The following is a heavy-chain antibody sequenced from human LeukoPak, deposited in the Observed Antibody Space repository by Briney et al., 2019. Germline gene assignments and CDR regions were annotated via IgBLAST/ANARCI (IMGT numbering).Heavy chain of an antibody. CDR1: GGTFSSYA. Sequence: ASVKVSCKASGGTFSSYAISWVRQAPGQGLEWMGGIIPIFGTANYAQKFQGRVTITADESTSTAYMELSSLRSEDTAVYYCARDRDFWSGYLDYWGQGTLVTVSS. CDR2: IIPIFGTA. V-gene: IGHV1-69*13. CDR3: ARDRDFWSGYLDY. J-gene: IGHJ4*02. D-gene: IGHD3-3*01.